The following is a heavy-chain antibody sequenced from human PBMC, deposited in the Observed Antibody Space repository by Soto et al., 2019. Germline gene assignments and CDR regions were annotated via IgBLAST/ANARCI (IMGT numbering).Heavy chain of an antibody. CDR3: ARARILGSCYYGMYV. Sequence: EVQLVESGGGLVQPGGSPRLSWAASGFTAGSNYMSWFRQSPGKGLEWVAVIYSGGSTYYADSVKGRFTISTDNSETTLYLPMNSMRAEDTAVYYCARARILGSCYYGMYVWGEGATFTVSS. CDR1: GFTAGSNY. D-gene: IGHD2-15*01. V-gene: IGHV3-66*01. CDR2: IYSGGST. J-gene: IGHJ6*04.